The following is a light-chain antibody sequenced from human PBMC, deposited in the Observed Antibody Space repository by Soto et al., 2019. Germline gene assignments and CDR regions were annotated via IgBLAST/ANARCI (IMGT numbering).Light chain of an antibody. Sequence: SCELTQPPSVSVSPGQTASITCSGDKLGDKYACWYQQKPGQSPVLVIYQDSKRPSGIPERFSGSNSGNTATLTISGTQAMDEADYYCQAWDSSTEGVVFGGGTKLTVL. J-gene: IGLJ2*01. CDR3: QAWDSSTEGVV. CDR2: QDS. CDR1: KLGDKY. V-gene: IGLV3-1*01.